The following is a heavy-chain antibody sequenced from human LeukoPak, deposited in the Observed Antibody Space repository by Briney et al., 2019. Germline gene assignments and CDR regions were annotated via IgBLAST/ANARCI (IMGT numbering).Heavy chain of an antibody. J-gene: IGHJ4*02. V-gene: IGHV4-34*01. D-gene: IGHD1-26*01. Sequence: SETLSLTCAVYGGSFSGYYWSWIRQPPGKGLEWIGEINHSGSTNYNPSLKSRVTISVDTSKNQFSLKLSSVTAADTAVYYCAKDGSSFLYFDYWGQGTLVTVSS. CDR3: AKDGSSFLYFDY. CDR2: INHSGST. CDR1: GGSFSGYY.